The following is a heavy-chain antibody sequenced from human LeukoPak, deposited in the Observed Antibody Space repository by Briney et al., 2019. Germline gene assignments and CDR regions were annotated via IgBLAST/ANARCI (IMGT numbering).Heavy chain of an antibody. CDR3: ARNPSSGYTYGADLYYFDY. Sequence: PGGSLRLSCAASGFTFSSYGMSWVRQAPGKGLEWVSAISGSGGSTYYADSVKGRFTISRDNPKNSLYLQMNSLRAEDTAVYYCARNPSSGYTYGADLYYFDYWGQGTLVTVSS. V-gene: IGHV3-23*01. J-gene: IGHJ4*02. CDR2: ISGSGGST. D-gene: IGHD5-18*01. CDR1: GFTFSSYG.